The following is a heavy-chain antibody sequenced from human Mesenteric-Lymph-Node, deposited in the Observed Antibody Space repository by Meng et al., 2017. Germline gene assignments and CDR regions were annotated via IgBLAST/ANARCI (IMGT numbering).Heavy chain of an antibody. D-gene: IGHD6-25*01. V-gene: IGHV4-39*01. J-gene: IGHJ5*02. CDR1: GGSISTSGYY. Sequence: QRRRQEAGPGLVKPSEALSLNCSVSGGSISTSGYYWGWIRQPPGKGLEWIGSIGHSGITYYTPSLKSRVTVSIDTSKSQFSLKLTSVTAADTAVYYCVRSSGWVRTGFDPWGQGTLVTVSS. CDR2: IGHSGIT. CDR3: VRSSGWVRTGFDP.